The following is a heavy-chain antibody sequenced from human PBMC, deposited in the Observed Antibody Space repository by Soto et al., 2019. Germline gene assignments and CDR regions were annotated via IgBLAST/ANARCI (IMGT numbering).Heavy chain of an antibody. D-gene: IGHD1-26*01. CDR2: ISYDGSNT. Sequence: QVQLVESGGGVVQPGRSLRLSCVASGFTFSSYGMHWVRQAPGKGLEWVAIISYDGSNTYYADSVKDRFTISRDNSKTTVYMXMNSMRAEDTSVYYCAKEGGLSGSYYISSSYYFDYWGQGTLVTVSS. CDR3: AKEGGLSGSYYISSSYYFDY. J-gene: IGHJ4*02. V-gene: IGHV3-30*18. CDR1: GFTFSSYG.